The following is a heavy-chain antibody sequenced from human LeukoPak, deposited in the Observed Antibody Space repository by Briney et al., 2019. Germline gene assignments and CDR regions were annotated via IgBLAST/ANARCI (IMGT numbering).Heavy chain of an antibody. CDR3: ARSGVGYFYDNTGYYPLDY. J-gene: IGHJ4*02. CDR2: INPNSGGT. CDR1: GYSFTGYY. Sequence: ASVKVSCKASGYSFTGYYMYWVRQAPGQGLEWMGWINPNSGGTNYAQKFQDRVTMSRDTSISTAYMELSRLRSDDTAVYYCARSGVGYFYDNTGYYPLDYWGQGTLVTVSS. D-gene: IGHD3-22*01. V-gene: IGHV1-2*02.